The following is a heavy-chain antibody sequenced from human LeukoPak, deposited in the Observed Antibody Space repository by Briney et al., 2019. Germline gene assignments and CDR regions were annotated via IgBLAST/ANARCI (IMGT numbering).Heavy chain of an antibody. CDR3: ARDRGYGDYLNYFDY. CDR2: IFYSGTT. CDR1: GGSIRSYY. D-gene: IGHD4-17*01. V-gene: IGHV4-59*01. J-gene: IGHJ4*02. Sequence: PSETLSLTCTVSGGSIRSYYWSWIRQPPGKGLEWIGYIFYSGTTNYNPSLKSRVTISVDTSKNQFSLNLSSVTAADTAVYYCARDRGYGDYLNYFDYWGQGTLVTVSS.